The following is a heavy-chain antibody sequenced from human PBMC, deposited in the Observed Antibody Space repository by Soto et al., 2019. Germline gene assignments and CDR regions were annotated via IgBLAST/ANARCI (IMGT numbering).Heavy chain of an antibody. CDR1: GYTFTSYY. CDR2: MNPNSGNT. V-gene: IGHV1-8*02. CDR3: ARGGDIVATGFDP. J-gene: IGHJ5*02. Sequence: GASVTVSCKASGYTFTSYYMHWVRLATGQGLEWMGWMNPNSGNTGYAQKFQGRVTMTRNTSISTAYMELSSLRSEDTAVYYCARGGDIVATGFDPWGQGTLVTVSS. D-gene: IGHD5-12*01.